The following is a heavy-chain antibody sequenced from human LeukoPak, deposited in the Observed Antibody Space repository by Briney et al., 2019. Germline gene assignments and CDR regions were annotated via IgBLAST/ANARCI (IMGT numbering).Heavy chain of an antibody. CDR3: ARPMRQDGYDFDY. D-gene: IGHD5-24*01. Sequence: HPGGSLRPSCTASGLIFSSHVMHWVRQAPGKGLGWVAIISYDVSNKYYADSVKGRFTISRDNSKNTLYLQMNSLRVEDTAVYYCARPMRQDGYDFDYWGQGTLVTVSS. J-gene: IGHJ4*02. CDR2: ISYDVSNK. V-gene: IGHV3-30-3*01. CDR1: GLIFSSHV.